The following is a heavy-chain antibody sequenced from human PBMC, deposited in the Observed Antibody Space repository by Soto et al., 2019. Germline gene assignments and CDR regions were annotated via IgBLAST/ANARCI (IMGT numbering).Heavy chain of an antibody. CDR3: ARRGGCSGGSCYGGY. Sequence: QLQLQESGPGLVKPSETLSLTCTVSGGSISSSSYYWGWIRQPPGKGLEWFGCIYYSGSTYYNPSLKRRVTLSVDTSKNQFSLKLSSVTAADTAVYYCARRGGCSGGSCYGGYWGQGTLVTVSS. CDR2: IYYSGST. J-gene: IGHJ4*02. D-gene: IGHD2-15*01. V-gene: IGHV4-39*01. CDR1: GGSISSSSYY.